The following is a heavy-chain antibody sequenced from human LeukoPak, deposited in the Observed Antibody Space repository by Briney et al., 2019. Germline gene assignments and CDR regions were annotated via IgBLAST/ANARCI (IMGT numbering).Heavy chain of an antibody. CDR2: IYYSGST. J-gene: IGHJ6*03. CDR3: ARGRSSMVRGYYYYYMDV. D-gene: IGHD3-10*01. Sequence: SETLSLTCTVSCGSISSYYWSWIRQPPGKGLEWIGYIYYSGSTNYNPSLKSRVTISVDTSKNQFSLKLSSVPDADTAVYYCARGRSSMVRGYYYYYMDVWGKGTTVTISS. CDR1: CGSISSYY. V-gene: IGHV4-59*01.